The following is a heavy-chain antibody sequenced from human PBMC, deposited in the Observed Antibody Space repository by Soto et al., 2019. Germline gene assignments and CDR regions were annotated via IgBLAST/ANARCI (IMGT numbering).Heavy chain of an antibody. CDR2: TYYRSKRYN. CDR3: ASDSSSRHYFDF. V-gene: IGHV6-1*01. CDR1: GDRVSSNTAA. Sequence: QTLSLTCAISGDRVSSNTAAWNWSRQSPSRGLEWLGRTYYRSKRYNVYAVSVKSRIIINPDTSKNQFSLQLNSVTPEDTAVYYCASDSSSRHYFDFWGQGTLVTVSS. D-gene: IGHD6-13*01. J-gene: IGHJ4*02.